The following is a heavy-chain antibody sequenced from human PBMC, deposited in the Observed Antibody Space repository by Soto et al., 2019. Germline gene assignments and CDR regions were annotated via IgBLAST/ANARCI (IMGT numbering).Heavy chain of an antibody. CDR1: GFTFSSYG. CDR3: AKEKQLVLMRYYGMDV. D-gene: IGHD6-6*01. Sequence: PGGSLRLSCAASGFTFSSYGMHWVRQAPGKGLEWVAVISYDGSNKYYADSVKGRFTISRDNSKNTLYLQMNSLRAEDTAVYYCAKEKQLVLMRYYGMDVWGRGTTVTVSS. CDR2: ISYDGSNK. V-gene: IGHV3-30*18. J-gene: IGHJ6*02.